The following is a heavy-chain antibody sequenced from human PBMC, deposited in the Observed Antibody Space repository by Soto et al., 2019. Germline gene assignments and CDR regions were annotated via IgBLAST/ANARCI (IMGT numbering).Heavy chain of an antibody. J-gene: IGHJ5*02. CDR2: PFPIFGTA. Sequence: SVKVSCKASGGTYSNFVISWVRQAPGQGLEWMVGPFPIFGTANYAQKFQGRVTIIADESTGTTYMELTSLRSEDTAVYYCARADYDFWSGYYGFDPWGQGTLVTVSS. CDR3: ARADYDFWSGYYGFDP. V-gene: IGHV1-69*13. CDR1: GGTYSNFV. D-gene: IGHD3-3*01.